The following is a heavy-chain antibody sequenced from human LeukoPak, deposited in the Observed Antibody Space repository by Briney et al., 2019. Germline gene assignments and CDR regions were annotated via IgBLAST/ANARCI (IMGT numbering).Heavy chain of an antibody. Sequence: SETLSLTCTVSGGSISSYYWSWIRQPAGKGLEWIGSIYYSGSTYYNPSLKSRVTISVDTSKNQFSLKLSSVTAADTAVYYCASMETAMPDDAFDIWGQGTMVTVSS. CDR3: ASMETAMPDDAFDI. D-gene: IGHD5-18*01. CDR1: GGSISSYY. J-gene: IGHJ3*02. V-gene: IGHV4-4*07. CDR2: IYYSGST.